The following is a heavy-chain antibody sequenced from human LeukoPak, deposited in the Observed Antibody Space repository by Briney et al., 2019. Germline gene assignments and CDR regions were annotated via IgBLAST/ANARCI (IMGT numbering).Heavy chain of an antibody. D-gene: IGHD2-2*01. J-gene: IGHJ4*02. CDR2: ISGSGTNT. CDR1: GFTFSSYA. CDR3: VKHSAPVLAAARFDY. Sequence: GGSLRLSCAASGFTFSSYAMSWVRQAPGKGLEWVSVISGSGTNTYYADSVKGRFTISRDNSKNTLYLQMDSLRAEDTALYYCVKHSAPVLAAARFDYWGQGNLVTVST. V-gene: IGHV3-23*01.